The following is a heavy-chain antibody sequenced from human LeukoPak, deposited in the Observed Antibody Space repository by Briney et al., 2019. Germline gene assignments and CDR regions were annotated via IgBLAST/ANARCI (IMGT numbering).Heavy chain of an antibody. CDR2: INPNSGGT. D-gene: IGHD4-11*01. J-gene: IGHJ4*02. CDR1: GYTFTGYY. Sequence: GASVKVSCKASGYTFTGYYMHWVRQAPGQGLEWMGWINPNSGGTNYAQKFQGRVTMTRDTSISTAYMELSRLRSDDTAVYYCARVIRLGDYSNPHGDYFDYWGQGTLVTVSS. V-gene: IGHV1-2*02. CDR3: ARVIRLGDYSNPHGDYFDY.